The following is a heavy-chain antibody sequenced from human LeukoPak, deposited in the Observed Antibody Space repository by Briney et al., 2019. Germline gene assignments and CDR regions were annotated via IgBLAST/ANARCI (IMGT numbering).Heavy chain of an antibody. CDR2: INYSGST. Sequence: SETLSLTCALYGGSFSGYYWSWIRQPPGRGLEWIGEINYSGSTNYNPSLKSRVTISVDTSKNQFSLKLSSVTAADTAVYYCARGRVAARSNRRGYFDYWGQGTLVTVSS. J-gene: IGHJ4*02. D-gene: IGHD2-15*01. CDR3: ARGRVAARSNRRGYFDY. V-gene: IGHV4-34*01. CDR1: GGSFSGYY.